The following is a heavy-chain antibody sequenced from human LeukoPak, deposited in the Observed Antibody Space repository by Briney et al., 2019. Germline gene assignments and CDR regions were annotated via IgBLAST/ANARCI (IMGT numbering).Heavy chain of an antibody. D-gene: IGHD1-7*01. J-gene: IGHJ6*02. CDR2: IIPIFGTA. CDR1: GGTFSSYA. Sequence: AASVKVSCKASGGTFSSYAISWVRQAPGQGLEWMGGIIPIFGTANYAQKFQGRVTITADESTSTAYMELSSLRSEDTAVYYCARKIKDWNYGDYGMDVWGQGTTVTVSS. CDR3: ARKIKDWNYGDYGMDV. V-gene: IGHV1-69*01.